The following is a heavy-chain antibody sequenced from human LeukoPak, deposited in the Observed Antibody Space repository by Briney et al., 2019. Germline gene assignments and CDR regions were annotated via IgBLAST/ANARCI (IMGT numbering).Heavy chain of an antibody. CDR2: IVVGSGNT. CDR3: AAEGRPTVVTFRKGAVDL. CDR1: GFTFTSSA. J-gene: IGHJ3*01. Sequence: SVKVSCKASGFTFTSSAVQRVRQARGQRLEWIGWIVVGSGNTNYAQKFQERVTITRDMSTSTVYMELSSLRSEDTAVYYCAAEGRPTVVTFRKGAVDLWGQGTMVTVSS. V-gene: IGHV1-58*01. D-gene: IGHD4-23*01.